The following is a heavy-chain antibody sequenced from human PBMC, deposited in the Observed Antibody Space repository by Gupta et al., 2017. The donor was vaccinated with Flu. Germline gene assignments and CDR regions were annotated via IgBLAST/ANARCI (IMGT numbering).Heavy chain of an antibody. V-gene: IGHV1-8*01. CDR1: GYTFTSYD. D-gene: IGHD1-26*01. J-gene: IGHJ4*02. Sequence: QVQLVQSGAEVKKPGASVKVSCKASGYTFTSYDINWVRQATGQGLEWMGWMNPKVGNTGYAQKFQGRVTMPRKTSISTPKRELSSLRSEDTAGYYCARGGVGDNWGQGTLVTVSS. CDR2: MNPKVGNT. CDR3: ARGGVGDN.